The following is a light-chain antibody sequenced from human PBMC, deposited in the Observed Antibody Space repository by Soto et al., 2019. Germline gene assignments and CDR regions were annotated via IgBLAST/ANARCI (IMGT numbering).Light chain of an antibody. CDR2: EVS. J-gene: IGLJ1*01. CDR1: SSDVGGYNS. CDR3: SSYTGTTASYV. V-gene: IGLV2-14*01. Sequence: QSALTQPASVSGSPGQSITISCTGSSSDVGGYNSVSWYQQYPGKAPKLMIHEVSLRPSGVSHRFSGSKSGNTASLTISGLQAEDEADYYCSSYTGTTASYVFGTGTKVTVL.